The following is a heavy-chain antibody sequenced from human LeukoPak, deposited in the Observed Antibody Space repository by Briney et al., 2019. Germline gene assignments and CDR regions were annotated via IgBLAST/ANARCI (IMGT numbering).Heavy chain of an antibody. D-gene: IGHD2-21*02. J-gene: IGHJ5*02. Sequence: SETLSLTRAVYGGSFSGYYWSWIRQPPGKGLEWIGEINHSGSTNYNPSLKSRVTISVDTSKNQFSLKLSSVTAADTAVYYCARAVVVTAHNWFDPWGQGTLVTVSS. CDR1: GGSFSGYY. CDR3: ARAVVVTAHNWFDP. V-gene: IGHV4-34*01. CDR2: INHSGST.